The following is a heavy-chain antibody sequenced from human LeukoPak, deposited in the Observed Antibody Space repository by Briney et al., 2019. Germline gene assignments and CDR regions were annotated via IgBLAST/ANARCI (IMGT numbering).Heavy chain of an antibody. Sequence: GGSLRLSCAASGFTFSSYGMHWVRQAPGKGLEWVAVIWHDGSNDYYADSVKGRFTISRDNSKNTLYLQMNSLKTEDTAVYYCTTDTAGAGGFDYWGQGTLVTVSS. J-gene: IGHJ4*02. V-gene: IGHV3-33*01. CDR3: TTDTAGAGGFDY. CDR1: GFTFSSYG. CDR2: IWHDGSND. D-gene: IGHD4-17*01.